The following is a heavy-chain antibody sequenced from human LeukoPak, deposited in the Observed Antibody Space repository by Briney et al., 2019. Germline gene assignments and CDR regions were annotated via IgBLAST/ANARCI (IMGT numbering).Heavy chain of an antibody. CDR3: ARSTTVVSAIFDY. CDR2: ISSSSSYI. CDR1: GFTVSSNY. Sequence: GGSLRLSCAASGFTVSSNYMNWVRQAPGKGLEWVSSISSSSSYIYYADSVKGRFTISRDNAKNSLYLQMNSLRAEDTAVYYCARSTTVVSAIFDYWGQGTLVTVSS. J-gene: IGHJ4*02. V-gene: IGHV3-21*01. D-gene: IGHD4-23*01.